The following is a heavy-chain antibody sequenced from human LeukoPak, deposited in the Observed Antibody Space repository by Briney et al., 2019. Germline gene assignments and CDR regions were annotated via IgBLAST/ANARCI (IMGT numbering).Heavy chain of an antibody. Sequence: PGGSLRLSCAASGFTFSTYWMHWVRQAPGKGLVWVSRINGEGRSTSHADSVKGRFTISRDNAKNTLYLQMNSLRAEDTAVCYCAREANSGYSSGDDAFDIWGQGTMVTVSS. CDR2: INGEGRST. J-gene: IGHJ3*02. CDR1: GFTFSTYW. CDR3: AREANSGYSSGDDAFDI. V-gene: IGHV3-74*01. D-gene: IGHD6-19*01.